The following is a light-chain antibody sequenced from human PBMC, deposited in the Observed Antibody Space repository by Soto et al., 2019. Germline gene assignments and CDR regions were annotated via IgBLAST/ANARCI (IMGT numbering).Light chain of an antibody. CDR1: QSVGHN. Sequence: DIVMTQSPVTLSVSPGDRATLSCRASQSVGHNLAWFQQKPGQAPRLLIYGASAGATGIPDRFSSSGFGTEFTLTISSLQAEDLAVYYCQQYNNWPRTFGQGTKVEMK. CDR3: QQYNNWPRT. J-gene: IGKJ1*01. CDR2: GAS. V-gene: IGKV3-15*01.